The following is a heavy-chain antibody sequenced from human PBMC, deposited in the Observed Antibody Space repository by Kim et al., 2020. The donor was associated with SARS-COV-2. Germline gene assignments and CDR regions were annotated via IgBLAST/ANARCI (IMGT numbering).Heavy chain of an antibody. Sequence: SETLSLTCTVSGGSISSGDYYWSWIRQPPGKGLEWIGYIYYTGSSHYNPSLNSRVTTSIDTSKNQFSLKLSPVTAADTAVYYCARGPPIGGGDCYSHWGQGTLVTVSS. CDR2: IYYTGSS. V-gene: IGHV4-30-4*01. J-gene: IGHJ4*02. CDR3: ARGPPIGGGDCYSH. D-gene: IGHD2-21*02. CDR1: GGSISSGDYY.